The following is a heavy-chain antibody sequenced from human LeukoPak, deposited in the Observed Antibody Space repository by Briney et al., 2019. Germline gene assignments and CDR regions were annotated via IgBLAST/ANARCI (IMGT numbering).Heavy chain of an antibody. CDR2: IYYSGST. V-gene: IGHV4-39*01. CDR3: PREIFGVVKGWFDP. Sequence: SETLSLTCTVSGGSISSSSYYWGWIRQPPGKGLESIGSIYYSGSTYSNPSLTSRVTISVDTSKNEFSLKVSSVTDADTAVYYCPREIFGVVKGWFDPWGQGTLVTVSS. J-gene: IGHJ5*02. D-gene: IGHD3-3*01. CDR1: GGSISSSSYY.